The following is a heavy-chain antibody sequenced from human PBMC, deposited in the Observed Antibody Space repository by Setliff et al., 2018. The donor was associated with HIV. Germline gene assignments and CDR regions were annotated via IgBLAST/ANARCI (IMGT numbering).Heavy chain of an antibody. CDR1: GGSFSGYY. D-gene: IGHD2-8*01. V-gene: IGHV4-34*01. CDR2: SNHMGST. J-gene: IGHJ4*02. Sequence: PSETLSLTCAVYGGSFSGYYWCLVRMPPGEGLEWIGESNHMGSTNYHPSLKRRVTISVDTSRNQFSLKLSSVTAADTAVYFWARVLPYCTNGVCSWYYFDYWGQGTLVTVSS. CDR3: ARVLPYCTNGVCSWYYFDY.